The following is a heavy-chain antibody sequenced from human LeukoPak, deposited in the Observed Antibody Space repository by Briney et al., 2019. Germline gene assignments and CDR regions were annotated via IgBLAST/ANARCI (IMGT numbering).Heavy chain of an antibody. CDR2: INHSGST. D-gene: IGHD3-22*01. CDR3: ARGDGVTMIVVVRPNWFDP. CDR1: GGSFSGYY. Sequence: SETLSLTCAVYGGSFSGYYWSWIRQPPGKGLEWIGEINHSGSTNYNPSLKSRVTISVDTSKNQFSLKLSSATAADTAVYYCARGDGVTMIVVVRPNWFDPWGQGTLVTVSS. J-gene: IGHJ5*02. V-gene: IGHV4-34*01.